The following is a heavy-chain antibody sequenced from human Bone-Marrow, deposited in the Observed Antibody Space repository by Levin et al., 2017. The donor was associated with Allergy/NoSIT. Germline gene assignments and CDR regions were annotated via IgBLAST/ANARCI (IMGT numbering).Heavy chain of an antibody. V-gene: IGHV4-30-4*01. CDR3: ARGGDIVVVPAAILVPNWFDP. J-gene: IGHJ5*02. CDR2: IYYSGST. D-gene: IGHD2-2*01. CDR1: GGSISSGDYY. Sequence: PSETLSLTCTVSGGSISSGDYYWSWIRQPPGKGLEWIGYIYYSGSTYYNPSLKSRVTISVDTSKNQFSLKLSSVTAADTAVYYCARGGDIVVVPAAILVPNWFDPWGQGTLVTVSS.